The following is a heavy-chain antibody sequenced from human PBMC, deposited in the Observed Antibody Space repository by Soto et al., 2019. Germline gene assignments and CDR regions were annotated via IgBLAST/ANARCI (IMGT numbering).Heavy chain of an antibody. D-gene: IGHD3-10*01. Sequence: ASVKVSCKASGYTFTSYGISWVRQAPGQGLEWMGIINPSGGSTSYAQKFQGRVTMTRDTSTSTVYMELSSLRSEDTAVYYCARDLYGTMVRAPTPGYWGQGTLVTVSS. CDR2: INPSGGST. CDR1: GYTFTSYG. V-gene: IGHV1-46*03. J-gene: IGHJ4*02. CDR3: ARDLYGTMVRAPTPGY.